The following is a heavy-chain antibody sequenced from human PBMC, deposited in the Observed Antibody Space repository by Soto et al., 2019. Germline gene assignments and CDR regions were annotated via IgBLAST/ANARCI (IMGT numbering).Heavy chain of an antibody. D-gene: IGHD3-10*01. CDR3: ANSFGSGSYAFDS. J-gene: IGHJ4*02. CDR1: EFTFSNYA. Sequence: EVQLVESGGGWVQPGRSLRLSCAASEFTFSNYAMHWVRQAPGKGLEWVSLITWHSASLSYAYSVKGRFTISRDNATNSLYLDMNSLRPEDTALYYCANSFGSGSYAFDSWGQGTLVTVSS. CDR2: ITWHSASL. V-gene: IGHV3-9*01.